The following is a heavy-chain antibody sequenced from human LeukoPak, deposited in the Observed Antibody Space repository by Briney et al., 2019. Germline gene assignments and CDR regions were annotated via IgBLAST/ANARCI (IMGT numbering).Heavy chain of an antibody. Sequence: VASAKVSCKASAGTFISYAFSGVRQAPGQGLEWMGGIIPIFDTANYAQKFQGRVTITTDECTSTAYMEQTSLRSEDTAVYYCARGVTIFGVVPHYYYYMDVWGKGTTVTVSS. CDR3: ARGVTIFGVVPHYYYYMDV. CDR2: IIPIFDTA. V-gene: IGHV1-69*05. CDR1: AGTFISYA. J-gene: IGHJ6*03. D-gene: IGHD3-3*01.